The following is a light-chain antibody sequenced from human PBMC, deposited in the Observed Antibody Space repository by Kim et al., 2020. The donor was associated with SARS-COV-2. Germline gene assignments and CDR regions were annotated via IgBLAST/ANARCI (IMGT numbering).Light chain of an antibody. CDR2: AAS. V-gene: IGKV1-39*01. CDR3: QQIYMCPFT. Sequence: DIQMTQSPSSLSSTVGDRVTITCRTSQNINRHLNWYHQKPGRAPKLLIYAASTLQGGVPSRFSGSGSETDFTLTISSLQPEDFATYFWQQIYMCPFTVGPGTKVDIK. CDR1: QNINRH. J-gene: IGKJ3*01.